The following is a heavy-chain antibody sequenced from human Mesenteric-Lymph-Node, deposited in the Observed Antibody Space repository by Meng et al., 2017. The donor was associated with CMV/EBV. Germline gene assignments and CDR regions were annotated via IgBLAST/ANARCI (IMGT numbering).Heavy chain of an antibody. CDR1: GFTFSSHA. V-gene: IGHV3-64*02. D-gene: IGHD6-6*01. J-gene: IGHJ6*02. Sequence: GESLKISCAASGFTFSSHAMHWVRQAPGKGLEYISGISGNGAYTYYVDSVKGRFTISRDNSNNTLYLQMNSLRAEDMAMYYCAKDKSSTGRYYYYGMDVWGQGTTVTVSS. CDR2: ISGNGAYT. CDR3: AKDKSSTGRYYYYGMDV.